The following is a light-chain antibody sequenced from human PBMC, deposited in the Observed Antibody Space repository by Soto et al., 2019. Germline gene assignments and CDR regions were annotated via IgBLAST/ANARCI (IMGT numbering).Light chain of an antibody. V-gene: IGKV4-1*01. Sequence: DIVMTQSPDSLAVSLGERATINCKSSQSVLYSSNNKNYLAWYQQKPGQPPKLLIYWASTRESGVPDRFSGRGSGTEFTLTISSLQAEDVAVYYCQQYYSTPYTFGQGTKLEIK. CDR3: QQYYSTPYT. J-gene: IGKJ2*01. CDR2: WAS. CDR1: QSVLYSSNNKNY.